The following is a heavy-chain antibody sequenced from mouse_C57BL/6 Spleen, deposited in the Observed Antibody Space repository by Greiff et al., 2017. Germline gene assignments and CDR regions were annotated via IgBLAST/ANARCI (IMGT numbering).Heavy chain of an antibody. D-gene: IGHD2-1*01. V-gene: IGHV3-6*01. J-gene: IGHJ2*01. CDR3: ARVYYGNWDFDY. Sequence: EVQLQQSGPGLVKPSQSLSLTCSVTGYSITSGYYWNWIRQFPGNKLEWMGYISYDGSNNYNPSLKNRISITRDTAKNQFFLKLNSVTTEDTATYFCARVYYGNWDFDYWGQGTTLTVSS. CDR2: ISYDGSN. CDR1: GYSITSGYY.